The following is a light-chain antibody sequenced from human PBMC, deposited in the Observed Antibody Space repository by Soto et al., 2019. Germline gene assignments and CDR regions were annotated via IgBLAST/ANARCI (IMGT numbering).Light chain of an antibody. Sequence: DIQMTQSPSSVSASVGDRVTITCRASQAINSWLTWYQQKPGKAPKVLIYIASRLQIGVPSRFSGRGSGTDFSLTISNLQPEDFATYFCQQSKSFPLTFGGGTKVEIK. J-gene: IGKJ4*01. V-gene: IGKV1-12*01. CDR1: QAINSW. CDR2: IAS. CDR3: QQSKSFPLT.